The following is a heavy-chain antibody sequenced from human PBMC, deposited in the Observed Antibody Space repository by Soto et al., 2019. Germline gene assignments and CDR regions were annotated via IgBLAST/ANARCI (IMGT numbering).Heavy chain of an antibody. CDR1: GGSISSSNW. Sequence: PSETLSLTCAVSGGSISSSNWWSWVRQPPGKGLEWIGEIYHSGSTNYNPSLKSRVTISVDKSKNQFSLKLSSVTAADTAVYYCARGDPLRSWYYFDYWGQGTLVTVSS. CDR2: IYHSGST. V-gene: IGHV4-4*02. CDR3: ARGDPLRSWYYFDY. D-gene: IGHD6-13*01. J-gene: IGHJ4*02.